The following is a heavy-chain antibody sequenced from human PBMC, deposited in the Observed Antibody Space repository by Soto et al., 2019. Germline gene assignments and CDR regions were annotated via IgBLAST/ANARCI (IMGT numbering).Heavy chain of an antibody. V-gene: IGHV1-3*01. J-gene: IGHJ3*02. CDR3: ARGRYYYGSGSYPPPVTDDAFDI. D-gene: IGHD3-10*01. Sequence: ASVKVSCKASGYSFTSYAMHWVSQEPGQRLEGMGWINAGNGNTKYSQKFQGRVTITRDTSASTAYMELSSLRSEDTAVYYCARGRYYYGSGSYPPPVTDDAFDIWGQGTMVSVSS. CDR2: INAGNGNT. CDR1: GYSFTSYA.